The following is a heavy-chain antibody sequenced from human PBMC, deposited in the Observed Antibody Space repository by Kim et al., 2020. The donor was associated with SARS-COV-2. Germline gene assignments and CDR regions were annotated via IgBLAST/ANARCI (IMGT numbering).Heavy chain of an antibody. J-gene: IGHJ4*02. CDR3: ARAASSWYRFDY. V-gene: IGHV4-39*02. D-gene: IGHD6-13*01. Sequence: YYNPSLKSRVTIAVDASKNHFSRKLTSVTATDAAVYYCARAASSWYRFDYWGQGALVTVSS.